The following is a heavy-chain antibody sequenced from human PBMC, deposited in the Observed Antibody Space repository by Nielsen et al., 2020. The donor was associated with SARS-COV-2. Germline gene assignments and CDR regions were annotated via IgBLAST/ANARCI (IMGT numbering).Heavy chain of an antibody. V-gene: IGHV4-34*01. D-gene: IGHD3-16*01. J-gene: IGHJ3*02. CDR1: GGSFSGYY. Sequence: SETLSLTCAVYGGSFSGYYWTWIRQPPGKGLEWIGEINDSGSTNYNPSPKSRVTISVDTSKKQFSLKLRSVTAADTAVYYCARDKRGSVDAFDIWGQGTMVTVSS. CDR2: INDSGST. CDR3: ARDKRGSVDAFDI.